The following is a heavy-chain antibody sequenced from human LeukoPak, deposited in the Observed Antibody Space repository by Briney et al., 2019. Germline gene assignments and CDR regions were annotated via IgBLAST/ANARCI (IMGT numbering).Heavy chain of an antibody. J-gene: IGHJ4*02. CDR1: GGTFSSYA. CDR3: ARDRVYCSGGSCYSDLDY. CDR2: IIPIFGTA. D-gene: IGHD2-15*01. Sequence: ASVKVSCKASGGTFSSYAISWVRQAPGQGLEWMGGIIPIFGTANYAQKFQGRVTITRDTSASTAYMELSSLRSEDTAVYYCARDRVYCSGGSCYSDLDYWGQGTLVTVSS. V-gene: IGHV1-69*05.